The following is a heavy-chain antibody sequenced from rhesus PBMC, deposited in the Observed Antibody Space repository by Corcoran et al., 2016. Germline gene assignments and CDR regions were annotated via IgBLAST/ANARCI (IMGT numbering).Heavy chain of an antibody. V-gene: IGHV5-2*01. CDR2: IDPSHSDT. D-gene: IGHD6-31*01. CDR1: GYSFTSYW. J-gene: IGHJ4*01. Sequence: EVQLVQSGAEVKRPGESLKIPCRTSGYSFTSYWIRWVGQMPGKGLEWMGAIDPSHSDTRSSPSFQGQVTISADKSISTTYLQWSSLKASDSATYYCATHYSSGWYYFDYWGQGVLVTVSS. CDR3: ATHYSSGWYYFDY.